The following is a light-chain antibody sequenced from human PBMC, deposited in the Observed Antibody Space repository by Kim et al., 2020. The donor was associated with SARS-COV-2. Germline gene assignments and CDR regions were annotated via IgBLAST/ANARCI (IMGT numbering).Light chain of an antibody. CDR2: QDK. J-gene: IGLJ2*01. V-gene: IGLV3-1*01. CDR3: QAWDSNTVV. Sequence: VSRGQAASITCSEDIWEDKYVCWQQQKPGQSPVLVNYQDKRRPAGIPVRSSGYNCGNTATLTSSGNQAMDEADYYCQAWDSNTVVFGGGTKLTVL. CDR1: IWEDKY.